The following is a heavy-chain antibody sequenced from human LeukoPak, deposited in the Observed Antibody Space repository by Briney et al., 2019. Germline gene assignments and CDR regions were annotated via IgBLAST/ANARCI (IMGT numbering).Heavy chain of an antibody. V-gene: IGHV3-7*05. D-gene: IGHD5-12*01. Sequence: PGGSLRLSCADSGFLFSNSWMAWVRQAPGRGLKWLANINQDGSAKTCVDSVKGPFNISRDNAKNSVYLQMNSLRAEETAMYYCARDSGYNAFDYWGQGTLVTVSS. CDR1: GFLFSNSW. CDR2: INQDGSAK. J-gene: IGHJ4*02. CDR3: ARDSGYNAFDY.